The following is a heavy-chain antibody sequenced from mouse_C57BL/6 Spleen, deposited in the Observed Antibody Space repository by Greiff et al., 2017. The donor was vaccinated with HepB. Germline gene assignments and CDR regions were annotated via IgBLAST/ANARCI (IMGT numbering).Heavy chain of an antibody. CDR3: SCATVVTSYWDFDV. CDR1: GYTFTSYW. D-gene: IGHD1-1*01. J-gene: IGHJ1*03. V-gene: IGHV1-52*01. CDR2: INPSDSET. Sequence: QVQLQQPGAELVRPGSSVKLSCKASGYTFTSYWMHWVKQRPIQGLEWIGNINPSDSETHYNQKFKDKATLTVDKSTSTAYMQLSSLTSEDAAIYCCSCATVVTSYWDFDVWGTGTTVTVSS.